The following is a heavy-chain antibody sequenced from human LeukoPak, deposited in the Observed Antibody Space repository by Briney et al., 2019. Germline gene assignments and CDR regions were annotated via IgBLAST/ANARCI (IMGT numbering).Heavy chain of an antibody. D-gene: IGHD2-21*02. V-gene: IGHV1-8*01. J-gene: IGHJ4*02. CDR3: ARGGSFIMVTATPFDY. Sequence: ASVKVSCKASGYTFTSYNINWVRQATGQGLEWMGWMNPNSGNTGYAQKFQGRVTMTRNTSISTAYMELSSLRSEDTAVYYCARGGSFIMVTATPFDYWGQGTLVTVSS. CDR2: MNPNSGNT. CDR1: GYTFTSYN.